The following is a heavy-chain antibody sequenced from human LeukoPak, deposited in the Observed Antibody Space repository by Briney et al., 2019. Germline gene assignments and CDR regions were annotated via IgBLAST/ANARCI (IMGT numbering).Heavy chain of an antibody. V-gene: IGHV1-2*02. D-gene: IGHD1-26*01. Sequence: ASVKVSCKASGYTFTCYYMHWVRQAPGQGLEWMGWINPNSGGTNYAQKFQGRVTMTRDTSISTAYMELSRLRSDDTAVYYCARVLVGALPNDYWGQGTLVTVSS. CDR2: INPNSGGT. J-gene: IGHJ4*02. CDR3: ARVLVGALPNDY. CDR1: GYTFTCYY.